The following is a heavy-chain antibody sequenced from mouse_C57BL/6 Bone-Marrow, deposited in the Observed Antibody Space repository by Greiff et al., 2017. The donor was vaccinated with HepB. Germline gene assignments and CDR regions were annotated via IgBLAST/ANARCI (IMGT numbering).Heavy chain of an antibody. J-gene: IGHJ2*01. V-gene: IGHV14-1*01. CDR2: IDPEDGDT. D-gene: IGHD1-1*01. CDR3: TPIYYYGSSYWYYFDY. CDR1: GFNIKDYY. Sequence: EVQLQQSGAELVRPGASVKLSCTASGFNIKDYYMHWVKQRPEQGLEWIGRIDPEDGDTEYAPKFQGKATMTADTSSNTAYLQLSSLTSEDTAVYYCTPIYYYGSSYWYYFDYWGQGTTLTVSS.